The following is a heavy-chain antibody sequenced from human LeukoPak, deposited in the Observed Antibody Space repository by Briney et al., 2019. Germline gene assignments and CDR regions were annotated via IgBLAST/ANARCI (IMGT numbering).Heavy chain of an antibody. Sequence: ASVKVACKASGYSFTNYYMHWVRQAPGQGLEWMGIINPSVGSTSYTQKFQGRVTMTWDTSTSTVYLELSRLTSEDTAVYYCARRRGEDGMDVWGKGTTVTVSS. CDR1: GYSFTNYY. CDR3: ARRRGEDGMDV. V-gene: IGHV1-46*01. J-gene: IGHJ6*04. D-gene: IGHD3-16*01. CDR2: INPSVGST.